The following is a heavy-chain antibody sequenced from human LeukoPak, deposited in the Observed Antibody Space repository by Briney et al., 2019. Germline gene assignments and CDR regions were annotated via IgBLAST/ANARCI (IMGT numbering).Heavy chain of an antibody. D-gene: IGHD1-26*01. CDR1: GGSISSSSYY. V-gene: IGHV4-39*02. J-gene: IGHJ4*02. Sequence: PSETLSLTCSVSGGSISSSSYYWGWIRQSPGKGLEWIGSIYYSGSTYYNPSLKSRVTISVDTSKNQFSLKLSSVTAADTAVYYCARDGGSYLGFDYWGQGTLVTVSS. CDR3: ARDGGSYLGFDY. CDR2: IYYSGST.